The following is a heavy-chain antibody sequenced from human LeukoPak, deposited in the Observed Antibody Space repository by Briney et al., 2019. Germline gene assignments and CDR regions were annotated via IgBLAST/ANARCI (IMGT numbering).Heavy chain of an antibody. V-gene: IGHV4-59*01. CDR1: GGSISSYY. D-gene: IGHD3-10*01. CDR2: ISYSGST. CDR3: AVGADPGSYHFDY. J-gene: IGHJ4*02. Sequence: SETLSLTCTVSGGSISSYYWSWIRQPPGKGLEWIGYISYSGSTNYNPSLKSRVTITVDTSKNQFSLTLSSVTAADTAVYYCAVGADPGSYHFDYWGQGTLVTVSS.